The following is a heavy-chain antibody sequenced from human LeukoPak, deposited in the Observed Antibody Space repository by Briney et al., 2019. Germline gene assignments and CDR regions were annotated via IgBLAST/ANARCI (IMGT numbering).Heavy chain of an antibody. CDR3: ARVQGSSSWRVFDI. D-gene: IGHD6-13*01. CDR2: IYYSGST. CDR1: GGSISSYY. J-gene: IGHJ3*02. Sequence: SETLSLTCTVSGGSISSYYWSWIRQPPGKGLEWIGYIYYSGSTNYNPSLKSRVTISVDTSKNQFSLKLSSVTAADTAVYYCARVQGSSSWRVFDIWGQGTMVTVSS. V-gene: IGHV4-59*01.